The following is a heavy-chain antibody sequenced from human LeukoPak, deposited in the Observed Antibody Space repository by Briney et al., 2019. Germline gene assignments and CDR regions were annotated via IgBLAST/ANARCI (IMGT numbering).Heavy chain of an antibody. D-gene: IGHD2-15*01. CDR1: GFTFSSYE. Sequence: PGGSLRLSCAASGFTFSSYEMNWVRQAPGKGLEWVSYISSSGSTIYYADSVKGRFTISRDNAKNSLYLQMNSLRAEDTAVYYCAKKLAGTAGYYFDYWGQGTLVTVSS. CDR2: ISSSGSTI. CDR3: AKKLAGTAGYYFDY. J-gene: IGHJ4*02. V-gene: IGHV3-48*03.